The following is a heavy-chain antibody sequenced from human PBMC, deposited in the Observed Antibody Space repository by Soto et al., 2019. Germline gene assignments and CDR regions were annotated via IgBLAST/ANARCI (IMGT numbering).Heavy chain of an antibody. Sequence: PSETLSLTCTVSGGSISSYYWSWIRQPPGKGLEWIGYIYYSGSTNYNPSLKSRVTISVDTSKNQFSLKLSSVTAADTAVYYCARGITGTAFYYYYGMDVWGQGTTVTVSS. CDR2: IYYSGST. D-gene: IGHD1-20*01. J-gene: IGHJ6*02. V-gene: IGHV4-59*01. CDR3: ARGITGTAFYYYYGMDV. CDR1: GGSISSYY.